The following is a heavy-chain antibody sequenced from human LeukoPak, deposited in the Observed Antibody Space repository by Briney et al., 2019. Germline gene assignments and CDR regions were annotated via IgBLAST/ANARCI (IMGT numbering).Heavy chain of an antibody. CDR2: ISSGSNTI. CDR1: GFTFSSYE. D-gene: IGHD5-24*01. J-gene: IGHJ4*02. V-gene: IGHV3-48*03. CDR3: ARDQDGYNDV. Sequence: GGSLRLSCAASGFTFSSYEMSWVRQAPGKGLEWVSYISSGSNTIYYADSVKGRFTISRDNAKNSLYLQMNSLRAEDTAVYYCARDQDGYNDVWGQGMLVTVSS.